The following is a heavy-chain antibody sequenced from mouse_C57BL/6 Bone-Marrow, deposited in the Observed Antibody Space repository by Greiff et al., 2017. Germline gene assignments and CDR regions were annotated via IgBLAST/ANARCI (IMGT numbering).Heavy chain of an antibody. CDR3: TREGFDY. CDR2: IDPETGGT. V-gene: IGHV1-15*01. J-gene: IGHJ2*01. CDR1: GYTFTDYE. Sequence: VKLQESGAELVRPGASVTLSCKASGYTFTDYEMHWVKQTPVHGLEWIGAIDPETGGTAYNQKFKGKAILTADKSSSTAYMALRSLTSEDSAVYYCTREGFDYWGQGTTLTVSS.